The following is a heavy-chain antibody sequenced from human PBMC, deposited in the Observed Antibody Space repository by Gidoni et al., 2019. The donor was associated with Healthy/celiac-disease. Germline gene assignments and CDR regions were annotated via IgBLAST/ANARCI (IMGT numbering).Heavy chain of an antibody. Sequence: QVQLQESGPGLVKPSETLSLTCTVSGGSISSYYWSWIRQPPGKGLEWIGYIYYSGSTNYNPSLKSRVTISVDTSKNQFSLKLSSLTAADTAVYYCARVQSRAALLDAFDIWGQGTMVTVSS. CDR1: GGSISSYY. V-gene: IGHV4-59*01. D-gene: IGHD2-2*01. CDR2: IYYSGST. CDR3: ARVQSRAALLDAFDI. J-gene: IGHJ3*02.